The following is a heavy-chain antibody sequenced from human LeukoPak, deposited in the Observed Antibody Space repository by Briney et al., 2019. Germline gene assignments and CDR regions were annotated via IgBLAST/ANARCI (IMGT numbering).Heavy chain of an antibody. CDR3: ARDLKGSGWPYYYYYYGMDV. V-gene: IGHV3-7*03. CDR1: AFIFSGHW. D-gene: IGHD6-19*01. J-gene: IGHJ6*02. CDR2: IKEDGSER. Sequence: GGSLRLSCEGSAFIFSGHWMNWVRQTPGKGLEWVASIKEDGSERQYVDSVKGRFSISRDNTKGSLFLQLNSLRAEDTAVYYCARDLKGSGWPYYYYYYGMDVWGQGTTVTVSS.